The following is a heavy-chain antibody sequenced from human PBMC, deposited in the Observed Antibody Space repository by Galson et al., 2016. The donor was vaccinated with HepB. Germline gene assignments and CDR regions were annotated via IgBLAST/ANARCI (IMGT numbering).Heavy chain of an antibody. D-gene: IGHD1-26*01. Sequence: SLRLSCAASEFTVSLNYMSWVRQAPGKGLEWVSIIYSDDNTYYADSVKGRFTISRDTSRTTVFLQMNSLRADYTAMYYCARDGGNRGSYSVGDSFDIWGQGTMVTVSS. J-gene: IGHJ3*02. V-gene: IGHV3-53*01. CDR3: ARDGGNRGSYSVGDSFDI. CDR1: EFTVSLNY. CDR2: IYSDDNT.